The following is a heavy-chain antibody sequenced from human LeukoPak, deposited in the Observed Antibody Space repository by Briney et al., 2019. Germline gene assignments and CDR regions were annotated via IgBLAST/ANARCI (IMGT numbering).Heavy chain of an antibody. D-gene: IGHD4/OR15-4a*01. CDR2: IYNRRST. CDR3: ASGMDQLTYFKY. V-gene: IGHV4-59*07. J-gene: IGHJ1*01. CDR1: GTSISNYY. Sequence: SDTLSLTCTLSGTSISNYYXXXXXQPPGEAVLWIGYIYNRRSTNYNPSLKSRVTMSVNXSQNQFSLKLTSVTPADTAVYYCASGMDQLTYFKYWGQGTLATVSS.